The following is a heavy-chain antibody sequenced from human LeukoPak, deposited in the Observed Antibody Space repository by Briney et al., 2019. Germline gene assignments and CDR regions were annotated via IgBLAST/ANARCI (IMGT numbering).Heavy chain of an antibody. CDR1: GFTFSSYG. V-gene: IGHV3-30*03. CDR3: ARSYYGDFAFDI. J-gene: IGHJ3*02. CDR2: ISFDGSNK. Sequence: GGSLRLSCAASGFTFSSYGMHWVRQAPGKGLEWVAVISFDGSNKYYADSVKGRFTISRDNSKNSLYLQMNSLRAEDTAVYYCARSYYGDFAFDIWGQGTMVTVSS. D-gene: IGHD4-17*01.